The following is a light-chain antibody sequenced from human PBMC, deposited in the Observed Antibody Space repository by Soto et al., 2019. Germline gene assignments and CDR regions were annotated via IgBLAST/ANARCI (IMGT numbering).Light chain of an antibody. CDR3: SSYAGGSNVL. J-gene: IGLJ2*01. V-gene: IGLV2-8*01. Sequence: QSALTQPPSASGSPGQSVTISCTGTSSDVGGYNYVSWYLQHPGQAPKLMIFEVTKRPSGVPDRFSASKSGNTASLTVSGLQAEDEADYYCSSYAGGSNVLFGGGTKVTVL. CDR1: SSDVGGYNY. CDR2: EVT.